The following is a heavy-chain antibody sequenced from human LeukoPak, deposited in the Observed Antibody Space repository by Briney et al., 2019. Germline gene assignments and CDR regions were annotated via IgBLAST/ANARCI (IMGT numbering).Heavy chain of an antibody. D-gene: IGHD1-26*01. CDR1: GYTFTSYY. CDR3: ARGSIVGAKTLGFGAFDI. V-gene: IGHV1-46*01. Sequence: ASVTVSCTASGYTFTSYYMHWVRQAPGQGLEWMGIINPSGGSRSYAQKFQGRVTMTRDTSTSTVYMELSSLRSEDTAVYYCARGSIVGAKTLGFGAFDIWGQGTMVTVSS. J-gene: IGHJ3*02. CDR2: INPSGGSR.